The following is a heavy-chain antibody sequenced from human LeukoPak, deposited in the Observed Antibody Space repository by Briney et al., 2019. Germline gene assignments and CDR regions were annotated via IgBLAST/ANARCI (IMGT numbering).Heavy chain of an antibody. D-gene: IGHD2-2*01. CDR2: IYSGGST. CDR1: GLTVSNNY. J-gene: IGHJ4*02. Sequence: GGSLRLSCAASGLTVSNNYMSWVRQAPGKGLEWVSVIYSGGSTYYADSVKGRFTTSRDNSKNTLYLQMNSLRAEDTAVYYCATSVLGYCSSTSCPFDYWGQGTLVTVSS. CDR3: ATSVLGYCSSTSCPFDY. V-gene: IGHV3-53*01.